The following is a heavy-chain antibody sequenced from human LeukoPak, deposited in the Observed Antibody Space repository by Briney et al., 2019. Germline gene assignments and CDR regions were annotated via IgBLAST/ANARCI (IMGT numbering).Heavy chain of an antibody. CDR1: GFIFSRYD. V-gene: IGHV3-13*01. J-gene: IGHJ6*02. Sequence: GGSLRLSCAASGFIFSRYDMHWVRQVTGKGLEWVSAIGTAGATYYSGSVRGRFTISRENAKNSLYLQMNSLRAGDTAVYYCAKIFWSAAAGRGGGYDSYYGMDVWGQGTTVTVSS. CDR3: AKIFWSAAAGRGGGYDSYYGMDV. CDR2: IGTAGAT. D-gene: IGHD6-13*01.